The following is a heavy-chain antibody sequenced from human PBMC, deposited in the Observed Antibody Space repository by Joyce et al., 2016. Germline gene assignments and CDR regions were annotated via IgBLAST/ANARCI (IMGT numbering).Heavy chain of an antibody. CDR1: GYIFTGFY. V-gene: IGHV1-2*02. D-gene: IGHD6-6*01. Sequence: VQLVQSGAEVRKPGASVKVSCRASGYIFTGFYIHWVRQAPGQGPEVRGWSNPDSGATSYAQQFRGRVTMTRDSSISTTYLQLNRLISDDTALYYCARDGAGRPIGSFDYWGQGTLVSVSS. CDR3: ARDGAGRPIGSFDY. J-gene: IGHJ4*02. CDR2: SNPDSGAT.